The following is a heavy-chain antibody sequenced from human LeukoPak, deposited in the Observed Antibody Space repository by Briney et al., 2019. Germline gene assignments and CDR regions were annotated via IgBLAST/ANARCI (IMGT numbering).Heavy chain of an antibody. CDR3: ARGARPYYDFWSGRSGALDI. V-gene: IGHV4-34*01. CDR2: INHSGST. D-gene: IGHD3-3*01. CDR1: GGSFSGYY. Sequence: PSETLSLTCAVYGGSFSGYYWSWIRQPPGKGLEWIGEINHSGSTNYNPSLKSRVTISVDTSKNQFSLKLSSVTAADTAVYYCARGARPYYDFWSGRSGALDIWGQGTMVTVSS. J-gene: IGHJ3*02.